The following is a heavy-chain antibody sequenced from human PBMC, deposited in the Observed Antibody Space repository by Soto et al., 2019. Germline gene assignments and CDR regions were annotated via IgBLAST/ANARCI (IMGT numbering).Heavy chain of an antibody. CDR3: ARDGPEGRAYWGNWFDP. Sequence: EVQLVESGGGLVKPGGSLRLSCAASGFTFTKYSMNWVRQAPGKGLEWIASISRSASDIYYADSVKGRFTISRDNARNSVDLEMNSLRVEDTAVYYCARDGPEGRAYWGNWFDPWGQGTLVTVSS. V-gene: IGHV3-21*01. CDR2: ISRSASDI. D-gene: IGHD3-16*01. CDR1: GFTFTKYS. J-gene: IGHJ5*02.